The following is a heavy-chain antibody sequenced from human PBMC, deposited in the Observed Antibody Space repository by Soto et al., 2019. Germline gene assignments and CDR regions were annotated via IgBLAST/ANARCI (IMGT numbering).Heavy chain of an antibody. V-gene: IGHV4-34*01. CDR3: ATDSATSYFGMDV. CDR1: GGSFTGKY. CDR2: VNDSGST. Sequence: XATLSLTCAVYGGSFTGKYRSGIRQPPGKGLEWIGEVNDSGSTNFNPSLKSRVTISVDTSKKQSTLKLTSVTAADTAVYYCATDSATSYFGMDVWGHGTTVTVSS. J-gene: IGHJ6*02. D-gene: IGHD1-26*01.